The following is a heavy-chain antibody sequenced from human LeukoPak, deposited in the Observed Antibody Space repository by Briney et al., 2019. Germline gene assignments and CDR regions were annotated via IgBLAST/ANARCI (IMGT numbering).Heavy chain of an antibody. CDR3: AKASGWYAPFDY. Sequence: PGRSLRLSCAGSGFTFSGYIIHWVRQAPGKGLEGVAVISYDGSSKYYADSVKGRFTISRDNSKNTLYLQMNSLRAEDTAVYCCAKASGWYAPFDYWGQGTLVRLL. CDR2: ISYDGSSK. CDR1: GFTFSGYI. J-gene: IGHJ4*02. V-gene: IGHV3-30-3*01. D-gene: IGHD6-19*01.